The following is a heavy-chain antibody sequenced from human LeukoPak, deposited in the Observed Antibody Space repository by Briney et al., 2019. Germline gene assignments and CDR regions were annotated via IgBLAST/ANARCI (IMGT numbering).Heavy chain of an antibody. D-gene: IGHD1-26*01. Sequence: GASVKVSCKVSGYSLSELSIHWVRPAPGKGLEWMGGFDFEDGETLYAQKFRGRLTVTEDTSTDTSYMELSSLAYDDTAVYYCATETPPSGTYSVHFDSWGQGTLVTVSS. V-gene: IGHV1-24*01. CDR1: GYSLSELS. CDR3: ATETPPSGTYSVHFDS. J-gene: IGHJ4*02. CDR2: FDFEDGET.